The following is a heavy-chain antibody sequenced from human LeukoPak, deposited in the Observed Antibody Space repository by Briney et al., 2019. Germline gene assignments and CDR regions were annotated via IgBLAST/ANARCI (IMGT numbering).Heavy chain of an antibody. D-gene: IGHD3-10*01. CDR3: ARDECFGERNFDY. Sequence: GGSLRLSCAASGFTFSSYAMSWLRQAPGKGLEWLSSISSSSSYIYYADSVKGRFTISRDNAKNALYLQMNSVRAEDTAVYYCARDECFGERNFDYWGQGTLVTVSS. V-gene: IGHV3-21*01. J-gene: IGHJ4*02. CDR2: ISSSSSYI. CDR1: GFTFSSYA.